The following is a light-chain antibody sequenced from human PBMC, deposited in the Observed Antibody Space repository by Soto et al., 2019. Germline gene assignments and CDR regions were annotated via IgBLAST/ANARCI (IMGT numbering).Light chain of an antibody. CDR3: QQYNSYSPT. V-gene: IGKV1-5*03. Sequence: DFQMTQSPSTLSASVGDRVTITCRASQSISVWLAWYQQKAGKAPNLLIYKASRLESGVPSRFSGSGSETEFTLTISGLQPGDSATYYCQQYNSYSPTFGQGTKVDIK. CDR2: KAS. J-gene: IGKJ1*01. CDR1: QSISVW.